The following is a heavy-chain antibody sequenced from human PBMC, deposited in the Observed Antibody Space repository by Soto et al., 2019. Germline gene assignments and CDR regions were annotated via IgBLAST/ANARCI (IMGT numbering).Heavy chain of an antibody. CDR2: IYYSGST. CDR1: GGSISSGDYY. J-gene: IGHJ3*01. Sequence: QVQLQESGPGLVKPSQTLSLTCTVSGGSISSGDYYWSWIRQPPGKGLEWIGYIYYSGSTYYNPSLKCRVTIAVDPSKHQLSLELSSVTAADTAVSYCAREPVIDAFDLWGRGTMVTVSS. CDR3: AREPVIDAFDL. V-gene: IGHV4-30-4*01.